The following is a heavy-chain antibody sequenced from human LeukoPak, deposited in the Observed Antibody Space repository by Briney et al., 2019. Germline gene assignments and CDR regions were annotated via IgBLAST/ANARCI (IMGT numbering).Heavy chain of an antibody. CDR2: ISSSSSYT. V-gene: IGHV3-21*05. CDR1: GFTFSSYA. Sequence: GGSLRLSCAASGFTFSSYAMNWVRQAPGKGLEWVSYISSSSSYTNYADSVKGRFTISRDNAKNSLYLQMNSLRAEDTAVYYCAREDYDSSGYDYWGQGTLVTVSS. CDR3: AREDYDSSGYDY. D-gene: IGHD3-22*01. J-gene: IGHJ4*02.